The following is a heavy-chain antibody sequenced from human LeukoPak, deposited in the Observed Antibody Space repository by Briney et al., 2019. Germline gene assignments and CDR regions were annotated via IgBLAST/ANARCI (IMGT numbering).Heavy chain of an antibody. Sequence: SETLSLTCTVSGGPISRCTYYWSWIRQTAEKELVWIGSIYATGNTKYNPFLKSRVTISLDTSKNQFSLILSSVTAADTAVYYCARAGDIVVVPPTAYLPPRYYTGVWGKGTSVTVSS. J-gene: IGHJ6*03. CDR2: IYATGNT. CDR3: ARAGDIVVVPPTAYLPPRYYTGV. D-gene: IGHD2-2*01. CDR1: GGPISRCTYY. V-gene: IGHV4-61*02.